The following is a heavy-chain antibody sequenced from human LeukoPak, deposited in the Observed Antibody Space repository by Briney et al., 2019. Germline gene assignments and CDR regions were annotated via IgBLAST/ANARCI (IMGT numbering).Heavy chain of an antibody. CDR3: AREGRLQIDY. Sequence: SETLSLTCTVSGGSISSGGYYWSWIRQHPGKGLEWIGCIYYSGSTYYNPSLKSRVTISVDTSKNQFSLKLSSVTAADTAVYYCAREGRLQIDYWGQGTLVTVSS. J-gene: IGHJ4*02. CDR2: IYYSGST. D-gene: IGHD4-11*01. CDR1: GGSISSGGYY. V-gene: IGHV4-31*03.